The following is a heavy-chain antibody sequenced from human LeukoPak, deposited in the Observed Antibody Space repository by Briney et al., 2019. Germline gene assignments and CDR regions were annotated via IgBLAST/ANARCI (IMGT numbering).Heavy chain of an antibody. CDR3: ARSPHILTGENFDY. D-gene: IGHD3-9*01. CDR2: INPYSGDT. J-gene: IGHJ4*02. CDR1: GYSFTGYY. Sequence: GASVKVSCKASGYSFTGYYIHWVRQAPGQGLAWMGWINPYSGDTTYAQKFQGRLTLTRDTSISTAYMELSRLRSDDTAVFYCARSPHILTGENFDYWGQGTLVTVSS. V-gene: IGHV1-2*02.